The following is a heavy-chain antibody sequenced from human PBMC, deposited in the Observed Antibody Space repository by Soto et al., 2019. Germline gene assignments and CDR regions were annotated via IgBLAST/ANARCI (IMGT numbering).Heavy chain of an antibody. D-gene: IGHD4-17*01. CDR2: ISSSSSYI. Sequence: EVQLVESGGGLVKPGGSLRLSCAASGFTFSSYSMNWVRQAPGKGLEWVSSISSSSSYIYYADSVKGRCTISRDNAKNSLYLQMNSLRAEDTAVDDCARVDYDYGDYGICYWGQGTLVTVSS. CDR3: ARVDYDYGDYGICY. V-gene: IGHV3-21*01. J-gene: IGHJ4*02. CDR1: GFTFSSYS.